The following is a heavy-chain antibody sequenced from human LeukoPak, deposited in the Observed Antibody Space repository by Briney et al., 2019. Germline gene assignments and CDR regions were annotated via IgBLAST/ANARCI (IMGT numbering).Heavy chain of an antibody. CDR3: ARERGIRDAFDF. D-gene: IGHD1-14*01. Sequence: ASVKVSCKASGYSFTNYTIHWVRQAPGQSLEWMGWISVGNGDSKCSQEFQGRVTLTRDTSATTAYLEVSSLRPEDMAVYYCARERGIRDAFDFWGQGTMVTVSS. CDR2: ISVGNGDS. V-gene: IGHV1-3*03. CDR1: GYSFTNYT. J-gene: IGHJ3*01.